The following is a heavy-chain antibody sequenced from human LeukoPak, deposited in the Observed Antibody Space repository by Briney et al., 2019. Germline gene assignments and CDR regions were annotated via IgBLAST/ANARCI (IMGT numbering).Heavy chain of an antibody. J-gene: IGHJ4*02. CDR2: IAGDTEAT. V-gene: IGHV3-23*01. D-gene: IGHD6-19*01. CDR3: ARDHHSSGWPTFDD. CDR1: GFSVSSSV. Sequence: PGGSQRLSCAVSGFSVSSSVMTWVRQAPGMGLEWVSSIAGDTEATFYSDSVKGRFTISRDRSKNTLYGEMNSLRAEDTAIYFCARDHHSSGWPTFDDWGLGTLVTVAS.